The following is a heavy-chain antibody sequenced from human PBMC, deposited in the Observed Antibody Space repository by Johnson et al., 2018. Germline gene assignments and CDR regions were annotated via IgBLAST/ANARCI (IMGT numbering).Heavy chain of an antibody. V-gene: IGHV3-23*01. J-gene: IGHJ1*01. CDR2: ISGSGGST. Sequence: VQSGGSLRLSCAASGFNLSDYAMNWVRQAPGKGLEWVSAISGSGGSTYYADSLKGRFTISRDTSKNTLFRQMNSLRAEDTAGNYCTGGGPKYGSSGYGDSRHWGQGTLVTVSS. D-gene: IGHD6-13*01. CDR3: TGGGPKYGSSGYGDSRH. CDR1: GFNLSDYA.